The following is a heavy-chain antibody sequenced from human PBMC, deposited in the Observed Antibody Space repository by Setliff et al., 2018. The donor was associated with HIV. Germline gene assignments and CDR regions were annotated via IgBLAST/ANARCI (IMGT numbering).Heavy chain of an antibody. D-gene: IGHD3-16*01. CDR3: AKRTFGSGRFDP. J-gene: IGHJ5*02. V-gene: IGHV4-39*01. Sequence: SETLSLTCTVSGGSITTSTFYWGWIRQPPGKGLEWIGSIYYSGSTYYNPSLKSRVTISVDTSKNQFSLKLNSVTAADTAVYYCAKRTFGSGRFDPWGQGTLVTVSS. CDR2: IYYSGST. CDR1: GGSITTSTFY.